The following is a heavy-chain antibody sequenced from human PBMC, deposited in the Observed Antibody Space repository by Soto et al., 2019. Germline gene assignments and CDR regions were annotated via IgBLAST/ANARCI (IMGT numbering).Heavy chain of an antibody. V-gene: IGHV3-7*01. Sequence: GGSLRLSCAASGFTFSSYWMSWVRQAPGKGLEWVANIKQDGSEKYYVDSVKGRFTISRDNAKNSLYLQMNSLRAEDTAVYYCARDFYTYDSSGYTSSGVDYWGQGTLVTVSS. CDR1: GFTFSSYW. CDR2: IKQDGSEK. J-gene: IGHJ4*02. D-gene: IGHD3-22*01. CDR3: ARDFYTYDSSGYTSSGVDY.